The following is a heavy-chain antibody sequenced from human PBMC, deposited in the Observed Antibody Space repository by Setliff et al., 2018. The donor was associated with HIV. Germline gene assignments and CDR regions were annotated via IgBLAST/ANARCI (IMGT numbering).Heavy chain of an antibody. J-gene: IGHJ6*02. V-gene: IGHV1-18*01. D-gene: IGHD3-10*01. CDR1: GYTFTNYG. CDR3: ARDSFGGEFTYYYYGMDV. Sequence: GASVKVSCKASGYTFTNYGISWVRQAPGQGLEWMGWISSYNGNTNYAQNFQGRVTMTTDTFTDAAYMELRSLRSDDTAVYYCARDSFGGEFTYYYYGMDVWGQGTTVTVSS. CDR2: ISSYNGNT.